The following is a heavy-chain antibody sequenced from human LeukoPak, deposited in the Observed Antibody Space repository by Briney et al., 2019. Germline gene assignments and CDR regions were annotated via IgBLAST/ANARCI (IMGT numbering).Heavy chain of an antibody. V-gene: IGHV4-34*01. Sequence: SETLSLTCAVSGGSFSGYYWGWIRQPPGKGLEWIGEINHSGSTNYNPSLKSRVTISVDTSKNQFSLKLSSVTAADTAVYYCARSLPEGLGELLFDYWGQGTLVTVSS. CDR1: GGSFSGYY. CDR3: ARSLPEGLGELLFDY. CDR2: INHSGST. J-gene: IGHJ4*02. D-gene: IGHD3-10*01.